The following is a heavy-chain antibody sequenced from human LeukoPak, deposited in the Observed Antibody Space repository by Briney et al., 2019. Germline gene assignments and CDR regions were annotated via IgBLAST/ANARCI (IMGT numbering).Heavy chain of an antibody. CDR1: GYTFTSYG. CDR2: ISAYNGNP. J-gene: IGHJ5*02. V-gene: IGHV1-18*01. Sequence: ASVKVSCKTSGYTFTSYGITWVRQAPGQGLQWMGWISAYNGNPNYAQKFQGRVTMTTDTFTSTAYMELRSLGSDDTAVYYCARYIYSSGWYEVDPWGQGTLVTVSS. D-gene: IGHD6-19*01. CDR3: ARYIYSSGWYEVDP.